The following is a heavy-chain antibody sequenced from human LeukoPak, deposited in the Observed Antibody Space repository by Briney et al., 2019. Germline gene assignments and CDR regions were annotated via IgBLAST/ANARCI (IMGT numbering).Heavy chain of an antibody. J-gene: IGHJ6*02. CDR3: ARSPAYCGGDCYTLPYYYYGMDV. D-gene: IGHD2-21*02. V-gene: IGHV4-34*01. CDR1: GGSFSGYY. Sequence: SETLSLTCAVYGGSFSGYYWSWIRQPPGKGLEWIGEINHSGSTNYNPSLKSRVTISVDTSKNQFSLKLSSVTAADTAVYYCARSPAYCGGDCYTLPYYYYGMDVWGRGTTVTVSS. CDR2: INHSGST.